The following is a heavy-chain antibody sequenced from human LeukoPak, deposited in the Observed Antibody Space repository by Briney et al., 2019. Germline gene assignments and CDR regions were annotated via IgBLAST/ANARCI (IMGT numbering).Heavy chain of an antibody. CDR2: ISWDGGST. CDR1: GFTFDDYT. J-gene: IGHJ4*02. D-gene: IGHD4-23*01. Sequence: PGGSLRLSCAASGFTFDDYTMHWVRQAPGKGLEWVSLISWDGGSTYYADSVKGRFTISRDNSKNSLYLQMNSLRAEDTAVYYCAVVGGGNSFNFDYWGQGTLVTVSS. V-gene: IGHV3-43*01. CDR3: AVVGGGNSFNFDY.